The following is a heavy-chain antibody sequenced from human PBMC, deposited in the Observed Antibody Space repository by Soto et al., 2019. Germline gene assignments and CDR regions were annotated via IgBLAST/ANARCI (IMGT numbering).Heavy chain of an antibody. CDR2: ISGSGGST. J-gene: IGHJ5*02. V-gene: IGHV3-23*01. D-gene: IGHD2-2*01. Sequence: GGSLRLSCAASGFTFSSYAMSWVRQAPGKGLDWVSAISGSGGSTYYADSVKGRFTISRDNSKNTLYLQMNSLRAEDTAVYYCAKDSDCSSTSCYARGAYDPWGQGTLVTVSS. CDR3: AKDSDCSSTSCYARGAYDP. CDR1: GFTFSSYA.